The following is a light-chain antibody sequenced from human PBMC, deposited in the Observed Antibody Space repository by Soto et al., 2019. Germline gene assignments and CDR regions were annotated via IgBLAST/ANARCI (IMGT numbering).Light chain of an antibody. CDR2: EGN. V-gene: IGLV2-23*01. CDR1: SSDVGSYNL. Sequence: QSALTQPASVSGSPGQSSTISCTGTSSDVGSYNLVSWYQHHPGKAPKLMIYEGNKRPSGVSNRFSGSKSGNTASLTISGLQAEDEADYYCCSYAGSRTWVFGGGTKLTVL. J-gene: IGLJ3*02. CDR3: CSYAGSRTWV.